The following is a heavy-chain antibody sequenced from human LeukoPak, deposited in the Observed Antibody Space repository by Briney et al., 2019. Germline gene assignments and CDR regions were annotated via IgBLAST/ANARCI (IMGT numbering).Heavy chain of an antibody. V-gene: IGHV3-9*01. CDR1: GFTFDDYA. J-gene: IGHJ4*02. CDR3: AKVVILDYFDY. CDR2: ISWNSGSI. D-gene: IGHD3-22*01. Sequence: GGSLRLSCAASGFTFDDYAMHWVRQAPGKGLEWVSGISWNSGSIGYADSVKGRFTISRDNSKNTLYLQMNSLRAEDTAVYYCAKVVILDYFDYWGQGTLVTVSS.